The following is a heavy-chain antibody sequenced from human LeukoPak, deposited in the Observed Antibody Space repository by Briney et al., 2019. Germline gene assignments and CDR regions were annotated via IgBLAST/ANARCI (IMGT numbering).Heavy chain of an antibody. CDR2: IIPIFGTA. CDR1: GGTFSSYA. D-gene: IGHD6-19*01. V-gene: IGHV1-69*13. J-gene: IGHJ4*02. CDR3: AGGLGVAGIFDY. Sequence: EASVKVSCKASGGTFSSYAISWVRQAPGQGLEWMGGIIPIFGTANYAQKFQGRVTITADESASAAYMELSSLRSEDTAVCYCAGGLGVAGIFDYWGQGTLVTVSS.